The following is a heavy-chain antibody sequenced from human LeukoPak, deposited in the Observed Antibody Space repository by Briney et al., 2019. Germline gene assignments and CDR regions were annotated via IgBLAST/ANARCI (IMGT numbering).Heavy chain of an antibody. D-gene: IGHD7-27*01. CDR2: IKQDGSEK. V-gene: IGHV3-7*01. Sequence: PGGSLRLSCAASGFTFSSYWMSWVRQAPGKGLEWVANIKQDGSEKYYVDSVKGRFTISRDNAKNSLYLQMNSLRREDTAVYYCTKVRLLGALDDAFDVWGQGTMVTVSS. CDR1: GFTFSSYW. J-gene: IGHJ3*01. CDR3: TKVRLLGALDDAFDV.